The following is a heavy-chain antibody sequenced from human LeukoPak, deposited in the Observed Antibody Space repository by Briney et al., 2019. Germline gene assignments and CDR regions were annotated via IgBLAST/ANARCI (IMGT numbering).Heavy chain of an antibody. CDR3: AKDKSITIFGAVSYYFDY. CDR2: ISGSGGST. D-gene: IGHD3-3*01. V-gene: IGHV3-23*01. CDR1: GFTFSDYY. Sequence: PGGSLRLSCAASGFTFSDYYMSWVRQAPGKGLEWVSAISGSGGSTYYADSVKGRFTISRDNSKNTLYLQMNSLRAEDTAVYYCAKDKSITIFGAVSYYFDYWGQGTLVTVSS. J-gene: IGHJ4*02.